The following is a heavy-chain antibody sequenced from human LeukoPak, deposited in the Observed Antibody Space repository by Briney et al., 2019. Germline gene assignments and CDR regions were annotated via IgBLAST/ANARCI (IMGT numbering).Heavy chain of an antibody. CDR1: GYSISSGYY. CDR2: FYHSGST. V-gene: IGHV4-38-2*02. J-gene: IGHJ4*02. D-gene: IGHD1-26*01. CDR3: ARVRRVGATPFDY. Sequence: NPSETLSLTCTVSGYSISSGYYWGWIRPPPGKGLEWIGSFYHSGSTYYNPSLKSRVTISLDTSKNQFSLKLSSVTAADTAVYYCARVRRVGATPFDYWGQGTLVTVSS.